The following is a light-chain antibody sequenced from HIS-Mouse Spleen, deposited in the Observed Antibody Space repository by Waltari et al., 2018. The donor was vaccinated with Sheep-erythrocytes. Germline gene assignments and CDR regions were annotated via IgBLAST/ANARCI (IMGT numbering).Light chain of an antibody. V-gene: IGKV3-11*01. CDR2: DAS. CDR3: QQRSNWPPIT. Sequence: EIVLTQSPATLSLSPGERATLSCRASQSVSSYLAWYQQKPGQAPRLLIYDASNRATGTDFTLTISSLEPEDFAVYYCQQRSNWPPITFGQGTRLESK. CDR1: QSVSSY. J-gene: IGKJ5*01.